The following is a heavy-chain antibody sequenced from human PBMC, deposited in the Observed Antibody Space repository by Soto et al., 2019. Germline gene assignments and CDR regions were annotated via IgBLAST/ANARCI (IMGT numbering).Heavy chain of an antibody. CDR2: ISAYNGNT. V-gene: IGHV1-18*04. J-gene: IGHJ3*02. CDR3: ARDFPLYCSSTSCSDAFDI. D-gene: IGHD2-2*01. Sequence: SVKVSCKASGYTFTSYGISWVRQAPGQGLEWMGWISAYNGNTNYAQKLQGRVTMTTDTSTSTAYMELRSLRSDDTAVYYCARDFPLYCSSTSCSDAFDIWGQGTMVTVSS. CDR1: GYTFTSYG.